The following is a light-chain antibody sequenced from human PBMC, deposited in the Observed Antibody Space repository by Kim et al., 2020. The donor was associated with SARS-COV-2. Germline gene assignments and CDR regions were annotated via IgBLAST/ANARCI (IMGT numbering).Light chain of an antibody. V-gene: IGLV3-21*03. CDR1: NTGTYN. J-gene: IGLJ3*02. CDR3: QVWDDNLNHGV. CDR2: GDS. Sequence: PGTTTSCPCRGNNTGTYNVHWYQQHPGSAPAVVIYGDSDRPSGIPDRFSGSKSGNSASLAISGLEAGDEADYYCQVWDDNLNHGVFGGGTQLTVL.